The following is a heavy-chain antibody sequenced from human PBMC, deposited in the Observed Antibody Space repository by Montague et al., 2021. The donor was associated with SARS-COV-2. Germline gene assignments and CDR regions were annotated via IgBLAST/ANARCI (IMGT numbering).Heavy chain of an antibody. D-gene: IGHD2-21*02. CDR3: AREWGRGGDRYWYFDL. CDR1: GGSITSGAYY. J-gene: IGHJ2*01. CDR2: IYYSGRT. V-gene: IGHV4-31*03. Sequence: TLSLTCNVSGGSITSGAYYWSWIRQHPGKGLEWIGYIYYSGRTFLXXXLKSRVTISVDTSNNQSSLKVTSVTAADTAVYYCAREWGRGGDRYWYFDLWGRGTLVTVSS.